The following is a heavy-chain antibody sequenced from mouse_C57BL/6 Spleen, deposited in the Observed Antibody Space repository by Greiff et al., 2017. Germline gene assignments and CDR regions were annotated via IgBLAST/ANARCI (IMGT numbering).Heavy chain of an antibody. V-gene: IGHV6-3*01. CDR1: GFTFSNYW. Sequence: EVKLEESGGGLVQPGGSMKLSCVASGFTFSNYWMNWVRQSPEKGLEWVAQIRLKSDNYATHYAESVKGRFTISRDDSKSSVYLQMNNLRAEDTGIYYCTGGTTVVAHYYAMDYWGQGTSVTVSS. J-gene: IGHJ4*01. D-gene: IGHD1-1*01. CDR3: TGGTTVVAHYYAMDY. CDR2: IRLKSDNYAT.